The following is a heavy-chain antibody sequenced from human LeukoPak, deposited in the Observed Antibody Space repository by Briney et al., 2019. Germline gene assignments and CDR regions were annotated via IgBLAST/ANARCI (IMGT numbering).Heavy chain of an antibody. CDR3: ARRGESSSGKYYYYYMDV. V-gene: IGHV3-74*01. Sequence: PGGSLRLSCAASGFTFSSYWMHWVRQAPGKGLVWVSRINSDGSSTSYADSVKGRFTISRDNAKNTLYLQMNSLRAEDTAVNYCARRGESSSGKYYYYYMDVWGKGTTVTVSS. J-gene: IGHJ6*03. CDR2: INSDGSST. D-gene: IGHD6-6*01. CDR1: GFTFSSYW.